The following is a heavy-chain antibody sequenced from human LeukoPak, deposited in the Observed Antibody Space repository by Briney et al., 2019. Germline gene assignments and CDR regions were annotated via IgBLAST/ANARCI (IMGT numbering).Heavy chain of an antibody. Sequence: GASVKVSCKASGYTFTGYYMHWVRQAPGQGLEWMGWINPNSGGTNYAQKFQGWVTMTRDTSISTAYMELSRLRSDDTAVYYCARAAYSSSSSWWFDPWGQGTLVTVSS. J-gene: IGHJ5*02. D-gene: IGHD6-13*01. V-gene: IGHV1-2*04. CDR3: ARAAYSSSSSWWFDP. CDR2: INPNSGGT. CDR1: GYTFTGYY.